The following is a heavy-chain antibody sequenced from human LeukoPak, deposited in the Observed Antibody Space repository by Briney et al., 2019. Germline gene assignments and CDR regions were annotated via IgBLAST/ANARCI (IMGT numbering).Heavy chain of an antibody. J-gene: IGHJ3*02. Sequence: GGSLRLSCAASGFTFSSYAMHWVRQAPGKGLEWVAVISYDGSNKYYADSVKGRFTIPRDNSKNTLYLQMNSLRAEDTAVYYCARDLRQLEIIGAFDIWGQGTMVTVSS. CDR3: ARDLRQLEIIGAFDI. V-gene: IGHV3-30*04. D-gene: IGHD6-6*01. CDR2: ISYDGSNK. CDR1: GFTFSSYA.